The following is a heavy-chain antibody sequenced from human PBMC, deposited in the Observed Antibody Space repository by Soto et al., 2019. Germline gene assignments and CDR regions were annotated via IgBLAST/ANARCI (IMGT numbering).Heavy chain of an antibody. D-gene: IGHD2-21*02. J-gene: IGHJ4*02. V-gene: IGHV3-23*01. Sequence: EVQLLESGGGLVQPGGSLRLSCVGSGFTLTRSGMSWVRQAPGKGLEWVSGISGGGGGTYYADSVRGRFTISRDISKNKVYLQMNGLRAEDTAVYYCAKDVGRWVATFDFCGQGTRVTVSS. CDR2: ISGGGGGT. CDR3: AKDVGRWVATFDF. CDR1: GFTLTRSG.